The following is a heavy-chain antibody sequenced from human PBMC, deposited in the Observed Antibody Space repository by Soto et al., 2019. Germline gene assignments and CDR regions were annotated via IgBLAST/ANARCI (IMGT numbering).Heavy chain of an antibody. Sequence: PWETLSLTCTVSGGSITSSSYYWGWIRQPPGKGLEWIGSIYYSGSTYYNPSLKSRVTISVDTSKNQFSLKLSSVTAADTAVYYCATQEVGGSYVYTFDPWGQGTLVTVSS. CDR2: IYYSGST. CDR1: GGSITSSSYY. D-gene: IGHD1-26*01. J-gene: IGHJ5*02. CDR3: ATQEVGGSYVYTFDP. V-gene: IGHV4-39*01.